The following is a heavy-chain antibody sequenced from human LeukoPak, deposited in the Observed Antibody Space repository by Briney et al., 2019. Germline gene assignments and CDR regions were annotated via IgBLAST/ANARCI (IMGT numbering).Heavy chain of an antibody. CDR3: ARAQGGAFDI. V-gene: IGHV4-59*01. CDR1: GGSISSYY. D-gene: IGHD3-16*01. Sequence: SETLSLTCTVSGGSISSYYWSWIRQPPGKGLEWIGYIYYSGSTNYNPSLKSRVTISVDTSKNQFSLKLSSVTAADTAVYYCARAQGGAFDIWGQGTMVTVSS. J-gene: IGHJ3*02. CDR2: IYYSGST.